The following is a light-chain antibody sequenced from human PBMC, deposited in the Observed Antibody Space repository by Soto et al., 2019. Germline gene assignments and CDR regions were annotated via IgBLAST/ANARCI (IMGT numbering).Light chain of an antibody. CDR2: GAS. CDR1: QSVGTN. Sequence: EIVMTQSPAILSVSPGETATLSCSASQSVGTNLAWFQHKPGQAPRLLIYGASTRASGSPASFSGSGSGTGFTLTISSLQSTDFGVYYCQQYIGWPRTFGQGTKVDIK. V-gene: IGKV3-15*01. J-gene: IGKJ1*01. CDR3: QQYIGWPRT.